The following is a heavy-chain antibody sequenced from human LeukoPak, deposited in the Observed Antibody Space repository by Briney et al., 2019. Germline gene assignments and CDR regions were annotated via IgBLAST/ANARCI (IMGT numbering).Heavy chain of an antibody. V-gene: IGHV3-23*01. CDR1: GFSFNSYA. CDR3: AKHLGAHNFDY. D-gene: IGHD3-10*01. Sequence: PGGSLRLSCAASGFSFNSYAMSWVRQAPGKGLEWVSSISGSGANTYYANSVKGRFTVYRDNSKNTLYLQVNNLRVKDTAIYYCAKHLGAHNFDYWGQGTLVTVSS. CDR2: ISGSGANT. J-gene: IGHJ4*02.